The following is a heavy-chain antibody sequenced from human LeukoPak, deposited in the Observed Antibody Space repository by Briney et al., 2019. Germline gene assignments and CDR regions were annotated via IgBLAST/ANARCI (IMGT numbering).Heavy chain of an antibody. V-gene: IGHV1-69*06. CDR2: IIPIFGAA. CDR3: ARRPYDILTGYSYYFDY. D-gene: IGHD3-9*01. CDR1: GGTFSSYA. Sequence: SVKVSCKASGGTFSSYAISWVRQAPGQGLEWMGGIIPIFGAANYAQKFQGRVTITADKSTSTAYMELSSLRSEDTAVYYCARRPYDILTGYSYYFDYWGQGTLVTVSS. J-gene: IGHJ4*02.